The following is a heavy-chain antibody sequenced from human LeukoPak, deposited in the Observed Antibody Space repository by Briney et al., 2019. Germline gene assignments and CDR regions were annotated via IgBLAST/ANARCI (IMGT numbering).Heavy chain of an antibody. D-gene: IGHD3-10*01. CDR3: AREDGSGGNWFDP. J-gene: IGHJ5*02. CDR1: GYTFTRYG. Sequence: ASVKVSCKASGYTFTRYGISRVRQAPGHALEWIGWISAYHGNTNYAQKLQGRVTMTTDTSQSTAYMEPRGLRSDGTAVYYCAREDGSGGNWFDPWGQGTLVTVSS. V-gene: IGHV1-18*01. CDR2: ISAYHGNT.